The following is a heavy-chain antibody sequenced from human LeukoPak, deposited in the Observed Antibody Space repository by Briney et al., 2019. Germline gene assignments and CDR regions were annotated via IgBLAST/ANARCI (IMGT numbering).Heavy chain of an antibody. Sequence: PGGSLRLSCAASGFTFSSYAVSRVRQAPGKGLEWVSAISGSGGSTYYADSVKGRFTISRDNSKNTLYLQMNSLRAEDTAVYYCAKDEELGYSYGAIDYWGQGTLVTVSS. J-gene: IGHJ4*02. CDR3: AKDEELGYSYGAIDY. D-gene: IGHD5-18*01. CDR2: ISGSGGST. CDR1: GFTFSSYA. V-gene: IGHV3-23*01.